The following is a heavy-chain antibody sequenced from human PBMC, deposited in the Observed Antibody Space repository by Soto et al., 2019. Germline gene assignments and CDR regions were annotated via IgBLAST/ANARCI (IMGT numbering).Heavy chain of an antibody. CDR3: ARALPGGTIYYLDV. D-gene: IGHD1-26*01. J-gene: IGHJ6*03. CDR2: IYYSGAT. CDR1: GGSITSGGSF. V-gene: IGHV4-31*03. Sequence: QVQLRESGPGLVKPSQTLSLTCTVSGGSITSGGSFWSWVRQLPGKGLEWIGHIYYSGATYYNPFLKSRFAMSVDASENQLSLKVNSVTAADTAIYYCARALPGGTIYYLDVWGEGTTVTVSS.